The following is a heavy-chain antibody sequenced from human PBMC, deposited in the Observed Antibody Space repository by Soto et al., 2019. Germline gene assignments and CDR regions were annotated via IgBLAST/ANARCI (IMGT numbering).Heavy chain of an antibody. CDR1: GGSISSGGYY. V-gene: IGHV4-31*03. J-gene: IGHJ5*02. CDR2: IYYSGST. D-gene: IGHD3-22*01. Sequence: SETLSLTCTVSGGSISSGGYYWSWIRQHPGKGLEWIGYIYYSGSTYYNPSLKSRVTISVDTSKNQFSLKLSSVTAADTAVYYCARKDSSSGYSWGQGTLVTVSS. CDR3: ARKDSSSGYS.